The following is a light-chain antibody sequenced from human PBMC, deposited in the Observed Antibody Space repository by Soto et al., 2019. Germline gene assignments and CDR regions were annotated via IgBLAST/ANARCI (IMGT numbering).Light chain of an antibody. CDR2: GAS. CDR1: QSVSSN. CDR3: QQYNNWPPYT. J-gene: IGKJ2*01. V-gene: IGKV3-15*01. Sequence: EIVMTQSPATLSVSPGERATLSCRASQSVSSNLAWYQHKPGQAPRLLIYGASTRATGIPARFSGSASGTEFTLTISSLQSEYFALYYCQQYNNWPPYTFGQGTKLEIK.